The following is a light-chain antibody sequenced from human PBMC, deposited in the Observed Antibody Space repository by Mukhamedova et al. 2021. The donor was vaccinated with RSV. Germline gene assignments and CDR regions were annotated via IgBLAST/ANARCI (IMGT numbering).Light chain of an antibody. CDR1: SSDVGGYNY. CDR3: SSYTSSSTVV. Sequence: GTSSDVGGYNYFSWYQQHPGKAPKLMIYDVSNRPSGVSNRFSGSKSGNTASLTISGLQAEDEADYYCSSYTSSSTVVFGGGTKLTV. V-gene: IGLV2-14*03. CDR2: DVS. J-gene: IGLJ2*01.